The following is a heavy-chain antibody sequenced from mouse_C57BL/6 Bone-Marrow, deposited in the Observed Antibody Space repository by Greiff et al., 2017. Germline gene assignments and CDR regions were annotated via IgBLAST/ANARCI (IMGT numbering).Heavy chain of an antibody. D-gene: IGHD2-2*01. V-gene: IGHV5-15*01. CDR2: ISNLAYSI. CDR1: GFTFSDYG. CDR3: ARQGGYPYYYAMDY. J-gene: IGHJ4*01. Sequence: EVKLMESGGGLVQPGGSLKLSCAASGFTFSDYGMAWVRQAPRKGPEWVAFISNLAYSIYYADTVTGRFTISRENAKNTLYLEMSSLRSEDTAMYYCARQGGYPYYYAMDYWGQGTSVTVSS.